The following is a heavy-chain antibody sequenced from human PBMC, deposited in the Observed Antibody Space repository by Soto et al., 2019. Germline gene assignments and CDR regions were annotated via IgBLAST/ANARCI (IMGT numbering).Heavy chain of an antibody. V-gene: IGHV1-69*02. D-gene: IGHD6-13*01. CDR3: ARADSSSWYVLGFNY. Sequence: QVQLVQSGAEVKKPGSSVKVSCKASGGTFSSYTISWVRQAPGQGLEWMGRIIHILGIANYAQKFQGRVTSTADKSRSTAYMELCSLRSEDTAVYYCARADSSSWYVLGFNYWGQGTLVTVSS. CDR1: GGTFSSYT. J-gene: IGHJ4*02. CDR2: IIHILGIA.